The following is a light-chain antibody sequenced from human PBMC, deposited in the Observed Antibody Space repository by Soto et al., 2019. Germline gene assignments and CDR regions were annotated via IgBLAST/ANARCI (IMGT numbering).Light chain of an antibody. CDR1: QSVTSN. Sequence: EILMTQSPATLSMSPGERATLSCRASQSVTSNLAWYQQKPGQAPRLLIFGASTRAAGIPARFSGRGSGTEFTLSISSLQSEDFAVYYCQQYDEWPMTFGQGTKV. V-gene: IGKV3-15*01. CDR2: GAS. J-gene: IGKJ1*01. CDR3: QQYDEWPMT.